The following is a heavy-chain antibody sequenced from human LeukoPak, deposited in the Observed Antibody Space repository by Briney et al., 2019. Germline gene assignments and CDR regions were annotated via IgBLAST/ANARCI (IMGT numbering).Heavy chain of an antibody. Sequence: GGSLRLSCAASGFTFSSYAMHWVRQAPGKGLEWVAVISYDGSNKYYADSVKGRFTISRDNSKNTLYLQMNSLRAEDTAVYYCAKDPFDYWGQGTLVTVSS. CDR1: GFTFSSYA. CDR2: ISYDGSNK. J-gene: IGHJ4*02. V-gene: IGHV3-30*04. CDR3: AKDPFDY.